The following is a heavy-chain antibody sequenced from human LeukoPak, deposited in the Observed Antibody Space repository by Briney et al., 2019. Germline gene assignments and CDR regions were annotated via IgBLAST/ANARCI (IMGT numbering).Heavy chain of an antibody. CDR1: GFTFSSYD. CDR2: IGTAGDT. CDR3: ARGTYYDFWSGYYTSGPNVAEQLDY. Sequence: GGSLRLSCAASGFTFSSYDMHWVRQATGKGLEWVSAIGTAGDTYYPGSVKGRFTISRENAKNSLYLQMNSLRAGDTAVYYCARGTYYDFWSGYYTSGPNVAEQLDYWGQGTLVTVSS. D-gene: IGHD3-3*01. V-gene: IGHV3-13*01. J-gene: IGHJ4*02.